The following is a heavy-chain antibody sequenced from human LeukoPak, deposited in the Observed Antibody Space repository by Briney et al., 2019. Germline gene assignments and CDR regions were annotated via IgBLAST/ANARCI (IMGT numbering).Heavy chain of an antibody. J-gene: IGHJ4*02. Sequence: SETLSLTCAVYGGSFSGYYWSWIRQPPGKGLEWIGEINHSGSTNYNPSLKSRVTISVDTSKNRFSLKLSSVTAADTAVYYCASVNSLLQWLYYWGQGTLVTVSS. V-gene: IGHV4-34*01. CDR1: GGSFSGYY. D-gene: IGHD6-19*01. CDR2: INHSGST. CDR3: ASVNSLLQWLYY.